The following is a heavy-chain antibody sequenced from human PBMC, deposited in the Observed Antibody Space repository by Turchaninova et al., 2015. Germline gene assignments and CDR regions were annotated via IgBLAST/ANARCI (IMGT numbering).Heavy chain of an antibody. J-gene: IGHJ6*03. CDR1: GFSLSTGMR. CDR3: ARMPSYYYYMDV. CDR2: IDWDDEK. Sequence: QVTLKESGPALVKPTQTLTLTCTFSGFSLSTGMRVSWLRQPPGKALEWLARIDWDDEKIYSTSLKTRLTISKDTSKNQVVLTMTNMDPVDTATYYCARMPSYYYYMDVWGKGTTVTVSS. V-gene: IGHV2-70*04.